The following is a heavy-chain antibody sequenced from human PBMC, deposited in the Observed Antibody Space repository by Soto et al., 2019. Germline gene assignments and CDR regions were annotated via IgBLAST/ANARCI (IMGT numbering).Heavy chain of an antibody. CDR2: INSDGSST. J-gene: IGHJ6*02. Sequence: EVQLVESGGGLVQRGGSLRLSCAASGFTFSTYWLHWVRQTPGKGLVCVSRINSDGSSTNYADSVKGRFTIFRDNAKNTLYLQMNSLRAEDTAVYYCARVDGDYTMDVWGQGTTVTVSS. CDR3: ARVDGDYTMDV. D-gene: IGHD4-17*01. V-gene: IGHV3-74*01. CDR1: GFTFSTYW.